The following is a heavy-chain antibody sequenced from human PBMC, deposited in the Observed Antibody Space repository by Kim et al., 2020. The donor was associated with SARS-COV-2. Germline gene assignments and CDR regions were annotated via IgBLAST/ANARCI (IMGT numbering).Heavy chain of an antibody. D-gene: IGHD3-16*02. J-gene: IGHJ3*02. CDR2: IIPVRQTS. Sequence: SVKVSCRASGSTFISSGIPWVRQAPGQGLEWMGVIIPVRQTSTYAQKFQGRVTITTDESTSAVYLELSSLRSEDTAMYYCARVSSLTTHHVDIW. CDR3: ARVSSLTTHHVDI. V-gene: IGHV1-69*05. CDR1: GSTFISSG.